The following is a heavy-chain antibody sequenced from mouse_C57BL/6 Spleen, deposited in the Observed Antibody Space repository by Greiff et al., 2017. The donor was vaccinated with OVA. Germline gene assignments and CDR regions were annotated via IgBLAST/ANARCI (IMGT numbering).Heavy chain of an antibody. Sequence: VQVVESGTELVKPGASVKLSCKASGYTFTSYWMHWVKQRPGQGLEWIGNINPSNGGTNYNEKFKSKATLTVDKSSSTAYMQLSSLTSEDSAVYYCARSKGIYYYGSSYEDWYFDVWGTGTTVTVSS. CDR2: INPSNGGT. V-gene: IGHV1-53*01. CDR3: ARSKGIYYYGSSYEDWYFDV. CDR1: GYTFTSYW. J-gene: IGHJ1*03. D-gene: IGHD1-1*01.